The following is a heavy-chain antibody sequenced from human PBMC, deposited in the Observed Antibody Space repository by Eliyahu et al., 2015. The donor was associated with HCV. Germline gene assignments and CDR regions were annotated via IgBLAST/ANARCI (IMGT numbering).Heavy chain of an antibody. J-gene: IGHJ6*02. V-gene: IGHV4-39*01. CDR2: IYYSGST. CDR3: ASGIGNEWLPPLDYYYYYGMDV. Sequence: QLQLQESGPGLVKPSETLSLTCTVSGGSISSSSYYWGWIRQPPGKGLEWIGSIYYSGSTYYNPSLKSRVTISVDTSKNQFSLKLSSVTAADTAVYYCASGIGNEWLPPLDYYYYYGMDVWGQGTTVTVSS. CDR1: GGSISSSSYY. D-gene: IGHD3-3*01.